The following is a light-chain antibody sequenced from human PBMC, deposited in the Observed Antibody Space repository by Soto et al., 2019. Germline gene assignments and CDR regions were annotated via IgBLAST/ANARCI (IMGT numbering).Light chain of an antibody. CDR2: AAS. CDR1: QNIYSS. Sequence: DIQMTQSPSSLSASVGDRVTITCRASQNIYSSLNWYHQKPGKAPKLLIYAASNLQSGVPSRFSGSGSGTDFTLSISSLQPEDFATYYCQQSYSAPYTFGQGTKLEI. J-gene: IGKJ2*01. CDR3: QQSYSAPYT. V-gene: IGKV1-39*01.